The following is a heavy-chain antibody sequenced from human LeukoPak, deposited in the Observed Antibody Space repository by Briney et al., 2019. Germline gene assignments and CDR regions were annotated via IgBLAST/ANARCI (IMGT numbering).Heavy chain of an antibody. J-gene: IGHJ6*02. CDR3: ARDKTVVTHNYYYAMDV. D-gene: IGHD4-23*01. Sequence: SVKVSCKASGGTISSYAISWVRQAPGQGLEWMGGIIPIFGTANYAQKFQGRVTITADESTSTAYMELSSLRSEDTAVYYCARDKTVVTHNYYYAMDVWGQGTTVTVSS. CDR1: GGTISSYA. V-gene: IGHV1-69*13. CDR2: IIPIFGTA.